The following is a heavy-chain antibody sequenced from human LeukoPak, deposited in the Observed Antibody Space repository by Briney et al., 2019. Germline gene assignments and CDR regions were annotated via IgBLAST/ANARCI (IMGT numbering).Heavy chain of an antibody. V-gene: IGHV3-20*04. CDR3: ARDQHIVVVTAILFNWFDP. Sequence: PGGSLRLSCAASGFNFDDYVMTWVRQAPGKGLEWVSGINWNGGGRGYADSVKGRFTISRDNAKNSLYLQMNSLRAEDMALYYCARDQHIVVVTAILFNWFDPWGQGTLVTVSS. D-gene: IGHD2-21*02. J-gene: IGHJ5*02. CDR1: GFNFDDYV. CDR2: INWNGGGR.